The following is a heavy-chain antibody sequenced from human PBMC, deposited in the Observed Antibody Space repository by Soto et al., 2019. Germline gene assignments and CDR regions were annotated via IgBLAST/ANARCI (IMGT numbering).Heavy chain of an antibody. V-gene: IGHV3-33*01. CDR2: IWYDGSNK. J-gene: IGHJ6*04. Sequence: GGSLGLSCAASGFTFSSYGMHWVRQAPGKGLEWVAVIWYDGSNKYYADSVKGRFTISRDNSKNTLYLQMNSLRAEDTAVYYCASGYGSGTPDVWGKGTTVTVSS. CDR1: GFTFSSYG. CDR3: ASGYGSGTPDV. D-gene: IGHD3-10*01.